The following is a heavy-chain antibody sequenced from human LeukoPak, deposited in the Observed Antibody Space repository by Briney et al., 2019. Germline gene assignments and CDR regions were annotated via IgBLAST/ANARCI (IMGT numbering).Heavy chain of an antibody. V-gene: IGHV1-69*05. CDR1: GGTFSSYA. D-gene: IGHD6-19*01. CDR3: ARGPIAVAGNASWDY. J-gene: IGHJ4*02. CDR2: IIPIFGTA. Sequence: SVKVSCXASGGTFSSYAISWVRQAPRQGLEWMGRIIPIFGTANYAQKFQGRVTITTDESTSTAYMELSSLRSEDTAVYYCARGPIAVAGNASWDYWGQGTLVTVSS.